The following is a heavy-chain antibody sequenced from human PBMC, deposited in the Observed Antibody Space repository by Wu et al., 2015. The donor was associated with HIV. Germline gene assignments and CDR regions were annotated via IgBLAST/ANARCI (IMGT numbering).Heavy chain of an antibody. CDR2: INPNSGGT. J-gene: IGHJ4*02. Sequence: QVQLVQSGAEVKKPGASVKVSCKVSGYTFTGYYMHWVRQAPGQGLEWMGWINPNSGGTNYAQKFQGRVTMTRDTSISTAYMELSRLRSDDTAVYYCARDFGGAQYFDPMGGFDYWGQGTVVTVSS. CDR1: GYTFTGYY. D-gene: IGHD3-9*01. CDR3: ARDFGGAQYFDPMGGFDY. V-gene: IGHV1-2*02.